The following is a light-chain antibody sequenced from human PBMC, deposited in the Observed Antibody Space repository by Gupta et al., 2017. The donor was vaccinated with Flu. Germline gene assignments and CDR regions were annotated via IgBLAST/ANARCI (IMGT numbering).Light chain of an antibody. CDR2: AAS. J-gene: IGKJ2*01. CDR3: QQWNSYPST. CDR1: QGISSY. Sequence: SIGDRVTITFLASQGISSYLGWYQQKPGKAPKLLIYAASKVKSGVPSRFSGSGSGKKFTLTIRSRQPEDFATYCCQQWNSYPSTFGQGTKLEIK. V-gene: IGKV1-9*01.